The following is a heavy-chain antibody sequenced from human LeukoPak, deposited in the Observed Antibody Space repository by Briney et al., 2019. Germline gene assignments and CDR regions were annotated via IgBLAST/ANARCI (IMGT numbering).Heavy chain of an antibody. CDR2: INHSGST. CDR3: ARGDRITMIVEGAFDI. CDR1: GGSLSGYY. V-gene: IGHV4-34*01. Sequence: PSETLSLTCAVYGGSLSGYYWSWIRQPPGKGLEWIGEINHSGSTNYNPSLKSRVTISVDTSKNQFSLKLSSVTAADTAVYYCARGDRITMIVEGAFDIWGQGTMVTVSS. J-gene: IGHJ3*02. D-gene: IGHD3-22*01.